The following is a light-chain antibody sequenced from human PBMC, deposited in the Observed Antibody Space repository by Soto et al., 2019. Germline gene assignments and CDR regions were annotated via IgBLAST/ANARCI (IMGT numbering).Light chain of an antibody. CDR1: QSVSSN. CDR3: QQYNNWPLT. CDR2: GAS. Sequence: EVVMTQSPASLSVSPGERAALSCRASQSVSSNFAWYQQKPGQAPRLLMYGASTRATGIPARFSGSGSGTEFTLTISSLQSEDFAIYYCQQYNNWPLTFGGGTKVDIK. V-gene: IGKV3-15*01. J-gene: IGKJ4*01.